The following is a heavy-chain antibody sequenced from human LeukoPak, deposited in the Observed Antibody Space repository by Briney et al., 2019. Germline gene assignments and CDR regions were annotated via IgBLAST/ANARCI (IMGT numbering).Heavy chain of an antibody. CDR3: ARDPGDGYNYFDY. CDR2: ITYDGSNK. J-gene: IGHJ4*02. CDR1: GFTFSSYA. Sequence: GGSLRLSCAASGFTFSSYAMHWVRQAPGKGLEWVAVITYDGSNKYYADSVKGRFTISRDNSKNTLHLQMNSLRAEDTAVYYCARDPGDGYNYFDYWGQGTLVTVSS. V-gene: IGHV3-30-3*01. D-gene: IGHD5-24*01.